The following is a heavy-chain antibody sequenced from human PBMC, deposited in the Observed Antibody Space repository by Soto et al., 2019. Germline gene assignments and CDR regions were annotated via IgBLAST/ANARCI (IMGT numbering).Heavy chain of an antibody. CDR1: GDSFRDYY. D-gene: IGHD3-22*01. CDR2: IYYNGIT. Sequence: PSETLSLTCVVSGDSFRDYYWSWIRQPPGNELEWIAYIYYNGITNYNPSLKSRVTISVDTSKNQFSLTLTSVTAADTAVYYCARGRRYYYDNTGPFYFEHWGQGTLVTVSS. CDR3: ARGRRYYYDNTGPFYFEH. J-gene: IGHJ4*02. V-gene: IGHV4-59*01.